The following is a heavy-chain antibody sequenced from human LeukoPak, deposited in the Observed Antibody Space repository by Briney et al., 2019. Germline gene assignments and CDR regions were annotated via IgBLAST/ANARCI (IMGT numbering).Heavy chain of an antibody. CDR3: AKDLGDTASGMDV. D-gene: IGHD5-18*01. Sequence: GGSLRLSCAASGFTFSSYAMSWVRQAPGKGLERVSAISGSGGSTYYADSVKGRFTISRDNSKHTLYLQMNSLGAEDTAVYYCAKDLGDTASGMDVWGQGTTVTVSS. CDR1: GFTFSSYA. V-gene: IGHV3-23*01. J-gene: IGHJ6*02. CDR2: ISGSGGST.